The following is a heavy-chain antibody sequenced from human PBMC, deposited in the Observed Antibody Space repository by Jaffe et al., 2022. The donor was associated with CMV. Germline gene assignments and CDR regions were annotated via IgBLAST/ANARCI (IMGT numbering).Heavy chain of an antibody. D-gene: IGHD6-19*01. V-gene: IGHV3-23*01. CDR2: ISGSGENT. CDR3: AKHEVVGTIAVTGSFDY. J-gene: IGHJ4*02. Sequence: EVQLLESGGGLMQPGGSLRVSCAVSGFTFGNYAMSWVRQAPGKGLEWVSGISGSGENTYYADSVKGRFTISRDTSKNILYLQMKSLRADDTAVYYCAKHEVVGTIAVTGSFDYWGQGTLVTVSP. CDR1: GFTFGNYA.